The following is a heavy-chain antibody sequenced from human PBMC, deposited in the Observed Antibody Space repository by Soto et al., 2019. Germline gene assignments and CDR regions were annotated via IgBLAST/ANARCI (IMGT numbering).Heavy chain of an antibody. CDR2: IGYRTTDT. Sequence: EVLLLQSGGGLAQPGESLTLSCATSGFILSRHAMSWVRQAPGKGLDWVSVIGYRTTDTYYADSVKGRFTISRDESKNTVYLQMNTLRVEDTAVYCCVIDRGGGWVIEYWGRGTLVTVSS. J-gene: IGHJ4*02. CDR3: VIDRGGGWVIEY. CDR1: GFILSRHA. D-gene: IGHD6-19*01. V-gene: IGHV3-23*01.